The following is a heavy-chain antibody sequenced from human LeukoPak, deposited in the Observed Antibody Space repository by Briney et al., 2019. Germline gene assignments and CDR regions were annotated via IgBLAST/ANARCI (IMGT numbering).Heavy chain of an antibody. CDR2: IKSKTDGGTT. CDR1: GFTFSNAW. Sequence: PGGSLRLSCAASGFTFSNAWMSWVRQAPGKGLEWVGRIKSKTDGGTTDYAAPVKGRFTISRDDSKNTLYLQMNSLKTEDTAVYYCTTDPMGLWFGGDWFDPWGQGTLVTVSS. CDR3: TTDPMGLWFGGDWFDP. V-gene: IGHV3-15*01. J-gene: IGHJ5*02. D-gene: IGHD3-10*01.